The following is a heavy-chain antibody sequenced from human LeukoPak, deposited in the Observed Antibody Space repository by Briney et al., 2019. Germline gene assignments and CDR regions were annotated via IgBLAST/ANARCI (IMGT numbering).Heavy chain of an antibody. D-gene: IGHD5-12*01. CDR1: GFTFRDFA. J-gene: IGHJ4*02. CDR2: ISFDGYNT. V-gene: IGHV3-30*01. CDR3: SQAPRYDLAPGSFDQ. Sequence: GGSLRLSCATSGFTFRDFAMHWVREAPGKGLEWVALISFDGYNTYHADSVKGRFTISRDTSKKTVSLQMDGVTPEDTALYYCSQAPRYDLAPGSFDQWGKGTLVTVSS.